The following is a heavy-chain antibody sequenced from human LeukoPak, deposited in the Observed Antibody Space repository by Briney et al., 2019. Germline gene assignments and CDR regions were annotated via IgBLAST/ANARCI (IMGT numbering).Heavy chain of an antibody. CDR1: GFTFSYYS. J-gene: IGHJ4*02. V-gene: IGHV3-33*08. Sequence: GGSLRLSCVASGFTFSYYSMNWVRQAPGKGLEWVAVIWYDGSNKYYADSVKGRFTISRDNSKNTLYLQMNSLRAEDTAVYYCAREDSGSYSYWGQGTLVTVSS. CDR2: IWYDGSNK. D-gene: IGHD1-26*01. CDR3: AREDSGSYSY.